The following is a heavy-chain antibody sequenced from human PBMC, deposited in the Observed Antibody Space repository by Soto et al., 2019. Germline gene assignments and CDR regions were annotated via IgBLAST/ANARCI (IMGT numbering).Heavy chain of an antibody. D-gene: IGHD2-21*02. Sequence: QVQLVESGGGVVQPGRSLRLSCAASGFTFSSYGMHWVRQAPGKGLEWVAVISYDGSNKYYADSVKGRFTISRDNSKNTLYLQMNSLRAEDTAVYYCANYGGDPNYYYYYGMDVWGQGTTVTVSS. V-gene: IGHV3-30*18. CDR2: ISYDGSNK. J-gene: IGHJ6*02. CDR1: GFTFSSYG. CDR3: ANYGGDPNYYYYYGMDV.